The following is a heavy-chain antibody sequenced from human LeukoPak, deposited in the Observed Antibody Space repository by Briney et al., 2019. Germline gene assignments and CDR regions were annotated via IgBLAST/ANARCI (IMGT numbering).Heavy chain of an antibody. CDR2: MSSSGII. V-gene: IGHV4-61*02. CDR3: AKGAGPPWFDP. Sequence: SETLSLTCTVSNGSISSDTYFWSWIRQPAGKGLEWIGRMSSSGIITYSPSLKSRVTISIDTSRNQFSMNLNSVTAADTAVYYCAKGAGPPWFDPWGQGTLVTVSS. CDR1: NGSISSDTYF. J-gene: IGHJ5*02. D-gene: IGHD6-19*01.